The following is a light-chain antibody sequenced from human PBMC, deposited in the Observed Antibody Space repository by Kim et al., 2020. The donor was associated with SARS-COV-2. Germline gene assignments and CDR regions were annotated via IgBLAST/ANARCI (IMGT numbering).Light chain of an antibody. CDR3: QQYDRPPYS. V-gene: IGKV3-20*01. Sequence: EIVLTQSPGTLSLSPGERATLSCRASQSVAPNHLGWFKQKPGQAPRLLIYGTSKRATGIPDRFSASESGTDFTLTINRLEPEDVAVYFCQQYDRPPYSFGQGTKLEI. CDR2: GTS. CDR1: QSVAPNH. J-gene: IGKJ2*03.